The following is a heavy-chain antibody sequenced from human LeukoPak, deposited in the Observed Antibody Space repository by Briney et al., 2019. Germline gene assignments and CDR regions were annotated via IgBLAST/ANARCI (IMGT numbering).Heavy chain of an antibody. D-gene: IGHD6-6*01. J-gene: IGHJ4*02. V-gene: IGHV4-59*01. CDR2: IYYSGST. Sequence: SETLSLTCTVSGGSISSYYWSWIRQPPGKGLEWIGYIYYSGSTNYNPSLKSRVTISVDTSKNQFSLKLSSVTAADTAVYYCARWGIAARLNYFDYWGQGTLVTVSS. CDR3: ARWGIAARLNYFDY. CDR1: GGSISSYY.